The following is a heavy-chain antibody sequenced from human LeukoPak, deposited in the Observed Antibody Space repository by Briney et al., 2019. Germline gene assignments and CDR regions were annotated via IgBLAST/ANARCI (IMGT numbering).Heavy chain of an antibody. V-gene: IGHV7-4-1*02. J-gene: IGHJ6*02. Sequence: ASVKVSCKASGYTFTSYAMNWVRQAPGQGLEWMGWINTNTGNPTYAQGFTGRFVFSLDTSVSTAYLQISSLKAEDTAVYYCASEDYDILTLYGMDVWGQGTTVTVSS. CDR1: GYTFTSYA. CDR2: INTNTGNP. CDR3: ASEDYDILTLYGMDV. D-gene: IGHD3-9*01.